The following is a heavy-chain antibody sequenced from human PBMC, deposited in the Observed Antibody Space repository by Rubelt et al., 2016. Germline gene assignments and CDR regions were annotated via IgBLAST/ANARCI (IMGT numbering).Heavy chain of an antibody. Sequence: SGFTFSSYWMHWVRQAPGKGLVWVSRFNSDGSSTSYADSVKGRFTISRDNAKNTLYLQMNSLRAEDTAVYYCARGPYGSGSYYNVRERFYWGQGTLVTVSS. CDR2: FNSDGSST. J-gene: IGHJ4*02. D-gene: IGHD3-10*01. V-gene: IGHV3-74*01. CDR1: GFTFSSYW. CDR3: ARGPYGSGSYYNVRERFY.